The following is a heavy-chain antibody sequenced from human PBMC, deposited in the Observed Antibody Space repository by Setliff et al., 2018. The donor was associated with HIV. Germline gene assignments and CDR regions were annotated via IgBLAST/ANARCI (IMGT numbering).Heavy chain of an antibody. V-gene: IGHV4-61*09. D-gene: IGHD6-19*01. CDR1: GVSIRSDVYY. CDR2: IYTSGST. J-gene: IGHJ4*02. CDR3: ARLSSAGLFDY. Sequence: SETLSLTCTVSGVSIRSDVYYWSWIRQPAGKGLEWIGHIYTSGSTNYNPSLKSRVTMSVDTSKNQFSLKLSSVTAADTAVYYCARLSSAGLFDYWGRGTLVTVSS.